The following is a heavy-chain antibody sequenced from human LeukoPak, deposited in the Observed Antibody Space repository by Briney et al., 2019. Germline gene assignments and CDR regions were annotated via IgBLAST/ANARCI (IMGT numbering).Heavy chain of an antibody. V-gene: IGHV4-38-2*01. CDR3: ASGNSGGYYYMDV. CDR1: GYSISSGYY. Sequence: SETLSLTCAVSGYSISSGYYWGWIRQPPGKGLEWIGSIYHSGSTYYNPSLKSRVTISVDTSKIRFSLKLSSVTAADTAVYYCASGNSGGYYYMDVWGKGTTVTVSS. D-gene: IGHD4-23*01. J-gene: IGHJ6*03. CDR2: IYHSGST.